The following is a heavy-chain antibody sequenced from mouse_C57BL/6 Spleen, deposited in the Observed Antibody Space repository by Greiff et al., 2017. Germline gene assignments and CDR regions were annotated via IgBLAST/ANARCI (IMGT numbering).Heavy chain of an antibody. Sequence: VHVKQSGPELVKPGASVKISCKASGYSFTGYYMHWVKQSSEKSLEWIGEINPSTGGTSYNQKFKGKATLTVDKSSSTAYMQLKSLTSEDSAVYYCARRASSSYFDYWGQGTTLTVSS. CDR1: GYSFTGYY. CDR3: ARRASSSYFDY. J-gene: IGHJ2*01. CDR2: INPSTGGT. V-gene: IGHV1-43*01. D-gene: IGHD1-1*01.